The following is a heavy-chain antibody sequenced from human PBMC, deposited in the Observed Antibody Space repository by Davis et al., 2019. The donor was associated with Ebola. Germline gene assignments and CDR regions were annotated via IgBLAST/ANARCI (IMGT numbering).Heavy chain of an antibody. CDR2: IIPILGIA. D-gene: IGHD1-7*01. V-gene: IGHV1-69*04. Sequence: SVKVSCKASGYTFTNYGITWVRQAPGQGLEWMGRIIPILGIANYAQKFQGRVTITADKSTSTAYMELSSLRSEDTAVYYCARDGTGTTTYWGQGTLVTVSS. J-gene: IGHJ4*02. CDR3: ARDGTGTTTY. CDR1: GYTFTNYG.